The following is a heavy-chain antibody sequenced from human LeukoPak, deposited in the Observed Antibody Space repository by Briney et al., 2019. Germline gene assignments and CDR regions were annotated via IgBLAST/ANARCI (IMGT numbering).Heavy chain of an antibody. J-gene: IGHJ4*02. V-gene: IGHV1-46*01. CDR3: ARLGITMVRGVRLYPDY. Sequence: SVKVSCKASGYPFTSYYVHWVRQAPGQGLEGMGIIIPSGGSTSYAQKFQGRVTITTDTFTRTVYMELSRLRSEDTAVYFCARLGITMVRGVRLYPDYWGQGTLVTVSS. CDR2: IIPSGGST. D-gene: IGHD3-10*01. CDR1: GYPFTSYY.